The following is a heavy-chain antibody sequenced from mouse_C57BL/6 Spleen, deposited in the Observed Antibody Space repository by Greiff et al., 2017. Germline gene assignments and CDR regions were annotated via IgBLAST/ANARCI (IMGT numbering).Heavy chain of an antibody. J-gene: IGHJ3*01. D-gene: IGHD5-1*01. CDR3: ESLRFAY. CDR2: IDPENGDT. CDR1: GFNIKDDY. V-gene: IGHV14-4*01. Sequence: DVKLQESGAELVRPGASVKLSCTASGFNIKDDYMHWVKQRPEQGLEWIGWIDPENGDTEYASKFQGKATITADTSSNTAYLQLSSLTSEDTAVYYCESLRFAYWGQGTLVTVSA.